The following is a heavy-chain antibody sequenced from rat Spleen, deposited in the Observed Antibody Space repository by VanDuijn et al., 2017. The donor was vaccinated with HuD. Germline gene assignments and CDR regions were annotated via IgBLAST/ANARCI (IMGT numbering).Heavy chain of an antibody. CDR1: GYSITSNY. V-gene: IGHV3-1*01. Sequence: EVQLQESGPGLVKPSQSLSLTCSVTGYSITSNYWVWIRKFPGNKMEWIGHISYSGSTRYNPSLKSRISITRDTSKNQFFLQLNSVTTEETATYYCARHAVYYGYSPGFDYWGQGVMVTVSS. CDR2: ISYSGST. J-gene: IGHJ2*01. CDR3: ARHAVYYGYSPGFDY. D-gene: IGHD1-9*01.